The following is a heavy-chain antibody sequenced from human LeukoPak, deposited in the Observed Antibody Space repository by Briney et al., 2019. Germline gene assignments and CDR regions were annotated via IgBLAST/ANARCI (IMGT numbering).Heavy chain of an antibody. CDR3: TRRAGGYPLWGWFDP. J-gene: IGHJ5*02. D-gene: IGHD3-10*01. CDR2: ISTDNGNT. CDR1: GYSFTGYG. Sequence: ASVKVSFKASGYSFTGYGISWVRQAPGQGLEWMGWISTDNGNTNYVQKFQGRVTMTTDTSTNTAYMELRSPTSDDTAIYYCTRRAGGYPLWGWFDPWGQGTQVTVSS. V-gene: IGHV1-18*01.